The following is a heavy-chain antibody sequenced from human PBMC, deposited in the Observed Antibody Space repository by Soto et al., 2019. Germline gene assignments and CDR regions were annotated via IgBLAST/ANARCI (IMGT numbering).Heavy chain of an antibody. CDR1: SGSISSSSYY. Sequence: SETLSLTCTVSSGSISSSSYYWGWIRQPPGKGLEWIGSIYYSGDTYHNPSLKSRVTMSVDTSMNQFALRLTSVTAADTAVYYCARHVRPPTTPRRDWFDPWGQGTLVTVSS. D-gene: IGHD3-10*02. J-gene: IGHJ5*02. CDR3: ARHVRPPTTPRRDWFDP. CDR2: IYYSGDT. V-gene: IGHV4-39*01.